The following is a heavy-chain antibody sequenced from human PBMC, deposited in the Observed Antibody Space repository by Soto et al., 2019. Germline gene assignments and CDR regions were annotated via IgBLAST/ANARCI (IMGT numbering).Heavy chain of an antibody. J-gene: IGHJ5*02. CDR1: GYTFTSYD. CDR3: ARGITIFGVVDP. CDR2: MNPNSGNT. Sequence: QVQLVQAGAEVKKPGASVKVSCKASGYTFTSYDINWVRHATGQGLEWMGWMNPNSGNTGYAQKFQGRVTMTRNTSISTAYMELSSLRSEDTAVYYCARGITIFGVVDPGGQGTLVTVSS. D-gene: IGHD3-3*01. V-gene: IGHV1-8*01.